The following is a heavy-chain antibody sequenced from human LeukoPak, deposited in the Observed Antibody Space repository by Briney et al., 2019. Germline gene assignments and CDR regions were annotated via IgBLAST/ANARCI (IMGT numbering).Heavy chain of an antibody. D-gene: IGHD2-15*01. V-gene: IGHV4-59*08. J-gene: IGHJ4*02. CDR1: TGSISTYY. CDR2: IYHGGTT. CDR3: ARHGGSLDYFDS. Sequence: SETLSVTCSVSTGSISTYYWSWIRQSPGKGLEWIGYIYHGGTTSYNPSLKRRVTISVDSPKNQFFLRLTSLTAADTALYYCARHGGSLDYFDSWGPGSVVSVSS.